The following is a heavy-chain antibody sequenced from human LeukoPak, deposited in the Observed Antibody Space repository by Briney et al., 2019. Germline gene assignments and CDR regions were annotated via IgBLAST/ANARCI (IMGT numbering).Heavy chain of an antibody. CDR1: GGSFSGYY. J-gene: IGHJ4*02. D-gene: IGHD2-2*01. CDR3: ARKAISEDIVVVPAAGFDY. Sequence: SETLSLTCAVYGGSFSGYYWSWIRQPPGKGLEWIGEINHSGSTNYNPSLKSRVTISVDTSKNQFSLKLSSVTAADTAVYYCARKAISEDIVVVPAAGFDYWGQGTLVTVSS. V-gene: IGHV4-34*01. CDR2: INHSGST.